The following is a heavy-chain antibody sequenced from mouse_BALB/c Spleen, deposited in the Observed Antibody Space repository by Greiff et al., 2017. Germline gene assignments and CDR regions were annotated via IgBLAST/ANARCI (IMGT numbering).Heavy chain of an antibody. V-gene: IGHV2-4-1*01. CDR1: GFSLTSYG. CDR2: IWSGGST. J-gene: IGHJ3*01. Sequence: QVQLQQSGPGLVQPSQSLSITCTVSGFSLTSYGVHWVRQSPGKGLEWLGVIWSGGSTDYNAAFISRLSISKDNSKSQVFFKMNSLQADDTAIYYCARNRGYDEVWFAYWGQGTLVTVSA. CDR3: ARNRGYDEVWFAY. D-gene: IGHD2-14*01.